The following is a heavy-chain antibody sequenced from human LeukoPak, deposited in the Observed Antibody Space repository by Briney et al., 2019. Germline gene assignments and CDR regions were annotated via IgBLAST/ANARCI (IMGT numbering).Heavy chain of an antibody. V-gene: IGHV3-64D*06. CDR2: ISSNGGST. CDR1: GFTFSSYA. J-gene: IGHJ4*02. CDR3: VTVSLQWLANFNFDY. D-gene: IGHD6-19*01. Sequence: PGGSLRLSCSASGFTFSSYAMHWVRQAPGKRLEYVSAISSNGGSTYYADSVEGRFTISRDNSKNTLYLQMSSLRAEDTAVYYCVTVSLQWLANFNFDYWGQGTLVTVSS.